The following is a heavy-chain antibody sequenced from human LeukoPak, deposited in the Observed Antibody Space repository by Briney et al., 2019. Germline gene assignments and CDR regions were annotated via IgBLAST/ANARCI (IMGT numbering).Heavy chain of an antibody. D-gene: IGHD1-26*01. J-gene: IGHJ3*02. V-gene: IGHV7-4-1*02. CDR1: GYTFTSYA. CDR3: ARDIVGAHDAFDI. Sequence: ASVKVSCKASGYTFTSYAMNWVRQAPGQGLEWMGWINTNTGNPTYVQGFTGRFVFSLDTSVSTAYLQISSPKAEDTAVYYCARDIVGAHDAFDIWGQGTMVTVSS. CDR2: INTNTGNP.